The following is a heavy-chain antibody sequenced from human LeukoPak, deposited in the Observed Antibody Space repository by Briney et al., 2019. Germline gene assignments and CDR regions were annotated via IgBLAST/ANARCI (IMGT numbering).Heavy chain of an antibody. CDR1: GGSIISYY. Sequence: SETLSLTCTVSGGSIISYYWSWIRQPPGKGLEWIGYIYYSGSTNYNPSLKSRATISVDTSKNQFSLKLSSVTAADTAVYYCARETSQKGAHYMDVWGKGTTVTVSS. V-gene: IGHV4-59*01. CDR3: ARETSQKGAHYMDV. CDR2: IYYSGST. D-gene: IGHD3-16*01. J-gene: IGHJ6*03.